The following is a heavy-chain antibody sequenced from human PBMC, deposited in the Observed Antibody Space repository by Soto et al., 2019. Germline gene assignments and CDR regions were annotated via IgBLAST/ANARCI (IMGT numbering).Heavy chain of an antibody. CDR3: AGLMGTFFDRFDY. CDR1: GFTLSGSF. CDR2: IASRTHNYAT. V-gene: IGHV3-73*02. J-gene: IGHJ4*02. Sequence: EVQLVESGGGLVQPGGSMKLTCAASGFTLSGSFIHWVRQASGKGLEWVGRIASRTHNYATAYGTSVQGRFTVSRDDSLNSAYLQMNGLKTEDTAVYFCAGLMGTFFDRFDYWGRGILVTVSS. D-gene: IGHD3-3*02.